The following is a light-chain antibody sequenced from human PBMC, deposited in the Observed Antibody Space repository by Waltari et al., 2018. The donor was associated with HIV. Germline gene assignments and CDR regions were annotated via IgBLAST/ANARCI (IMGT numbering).Light chain of an antibody. CDR2: DVN. CDR1: SSDVGGYNY. V-gene: IGLV2-11*01. CDR3: CSYADTYFVV. Sequence: QSALTQPRSVSGSPGQSVTIPCTGTSSDVGGYNYVSWYQHHPNKGPKLVIYDVNKRPSGLPGGFSGSESGDTASLTISGLQAEDEADYYCCSYADTYFVVFGGRTKLAVL. J-gene: IGLJ2*01.